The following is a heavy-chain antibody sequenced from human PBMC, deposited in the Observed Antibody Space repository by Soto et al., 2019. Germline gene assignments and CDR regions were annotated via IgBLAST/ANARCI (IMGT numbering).Heavy chain of an antibody. D-gene: IGHD3-22*01. J-gene: IGHJ5*02. CDR1: GGTFSSYA. V-gene: IGHV1-69*06. CDR2: IIPIFGTA. Sequence: GASGKVSCKAPGGTFSSYAISWVRQAPGQGLEWMGGIIPIFGTANYAQKFQGRVTITADKSTSTAYMELSSLRSEDTAVYYYARVPTYYYDSSGQPTNWFDPWGQGTLVTVSS. CDR3: ARVPTYYYDSSGQPTNWFDP.